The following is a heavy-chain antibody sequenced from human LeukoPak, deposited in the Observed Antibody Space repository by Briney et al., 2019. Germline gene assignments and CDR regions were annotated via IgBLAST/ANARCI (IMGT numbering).Heavy chain of an antibody. J-gene: IGHJ4*02. D-gene: IGHD2-8*02. CDR2: INPSGGST. Sequence: ASVKVSCKASGYTFTSYYMHCVRQAPGQGLEWMGIINPSGGSTRYTQKLQGRVTMTRDTSTSTVYMELSSLRSEDTAVYYCAREESGGFFDYWGQGTLVTVSS. V-gene: IGHV1-46*04. CDR3: AREESGGFFDY. CDR1: GYTFTSYY.